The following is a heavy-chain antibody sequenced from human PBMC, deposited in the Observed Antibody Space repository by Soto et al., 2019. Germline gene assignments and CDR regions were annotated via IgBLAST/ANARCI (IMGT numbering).Heavy chain of an antibody. Sequence: QVQLVESGGDVVQPGRSLRLSCTASGFTFSTYTMHWVRQSPGKGLEWLAFISDDGDNRYYAESVRGRFTISRDNSKTTLYMQMDSLRPEDTAVYYCAGDGPIAAAGNNWFDPWGQGTLVTVSS. CDR1: GFTFSTYT. J-gene: IGHJ5*02. CDR3: AGDGPIAAAGNNWFDP. D-gene: IGHD6-13*01. V-gene: IGHV3-30-3*01. CDR2: ISDDGDNR.